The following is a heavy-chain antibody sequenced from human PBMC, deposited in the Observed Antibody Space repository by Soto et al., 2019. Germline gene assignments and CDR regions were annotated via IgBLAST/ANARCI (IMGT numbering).Heavy chain of an antibody. V-gene: IGHV1-2*02. CDR2: INPNSGGT. Sequence: ASVKVSCKASGYTFTGYYMHWVRQAPGQGLEWMGWINPNSGGTNYAQKFQGRVTMTRDTSISTAYMELSRLRSDDTAVYYCARDPLYYYDSSGYPTDYYYCGMDVWGQGTTVTVSS. CDR3: ARDPLYYYDSSGYPTDYYYCGMDV. CDR1: GYTFTGYY. D-gene: IGHD3-22*01. J-gene: IGHJ6*02.